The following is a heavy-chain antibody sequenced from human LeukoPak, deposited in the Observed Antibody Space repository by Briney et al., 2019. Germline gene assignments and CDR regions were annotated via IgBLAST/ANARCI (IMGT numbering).Heavy chain of an antibody. V-gene: IGHV1-69*05. Sequence: GSSVKVACKASGGTFSSYAISWVRQAPGQGLEWMGRIIPIFGTANYAQKFQGRVTITTDESTSTAYMELSSLRSEDTAVYYCAGAVYSSGWYYFDYWGQGTLVTVSS. J-gene: IGHJ4*02. CDR3: AGAVYSSGWYYFDY. CDR2: IIPIFGTA. D-gene: IGHD6-19*01. CDR1: GGTFSSYA.